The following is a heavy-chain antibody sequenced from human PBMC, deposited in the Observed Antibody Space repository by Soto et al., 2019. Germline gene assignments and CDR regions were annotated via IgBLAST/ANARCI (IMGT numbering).Heavy chain of an antibody. CDR1: GFSFSSHA. Sequence: EVQLLESGGGLVQPGGSLRLSCAASGFSFSSHAMSWVRQAPGKGLEWVSSISSSSSYIYYADSVKGRFTISRDNAKNSLYLQMNSLRAEDTAVYYCAREGDGYNSFDYWGQGTLVTVSS. CDR2: ISSSSSYI. CDR3: AREGDGYNSFDY. J-gene: IGHJ4*02. V-gene: IGHV3-21*01. D-gene: IGHD5-12*01.